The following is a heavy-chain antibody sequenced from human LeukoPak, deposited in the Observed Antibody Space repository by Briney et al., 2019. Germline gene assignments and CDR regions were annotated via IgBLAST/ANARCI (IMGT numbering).Heavy chain of an antibody. CDR3: ASPYYYDSSGYYSFDY. V-gene: IGHV1-2*02. CDR1: GYTFTGYY. Sequence: GASVKVSCKASGYTFTGYYMHWVRQAPGQGLEWMGWINPNSGGTNYAQKFQGRVTMTRDTSISTAYMELSRLRSDDTAVYYCASPYYYDSSGYYSFDYWGQGTLSPSPQ. D-gene: IGHD3-22*01. CDR2: INPNSGGT. J-gene: IGHJ4*02.